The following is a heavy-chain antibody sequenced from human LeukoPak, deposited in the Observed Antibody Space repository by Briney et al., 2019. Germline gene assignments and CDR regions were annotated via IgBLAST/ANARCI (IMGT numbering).Heavy chain of an antibody. CDR2: VSSSGGST. CDR3: AKRVFAAAQDYFFDY. D-gene: IGHD2-15*01. Sequence: GGSLRLSCAASGLTFSSSAMSWVRQAPGKGLEWVSAVSSSGGSTFYADSVKGRFTISRDNSKNTLFLQMNSLRAEDTAIYYCAKRVFAAAQDYFFDYWGPGTLVTVSS. J-gene: IGHJ4*02. CDR1: GLTFSSSA. V-gene: IGHV3-23*01.